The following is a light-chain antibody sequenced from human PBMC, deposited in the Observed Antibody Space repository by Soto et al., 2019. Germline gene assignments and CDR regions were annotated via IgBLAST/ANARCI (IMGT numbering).Light chain of an antibody. CDR3: XXXXRSPPRFT. Sequence: EIVLTQSPGTLSLSPGERATLSCRASQSVSSDYLAWYQHKPGQAPRLLIYAASSRATGIPDRFSGSGSGTDFTLTISRLEPEDXAVXXCXXXXRSPPRFTFGPGTKVDIK. J-gene: IGKJ3*01. V-gene: IGKV3-20*01. CDR1: QSVSSDY. CDR2: AAS.